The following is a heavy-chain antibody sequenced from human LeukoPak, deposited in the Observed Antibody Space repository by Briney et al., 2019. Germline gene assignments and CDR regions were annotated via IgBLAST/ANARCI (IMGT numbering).Heavy chain of an antibody. CDR2: ISAYNGNT. Sequence: GASVKVSCKASGYTFTSYGISWVRQAPGQGLEWMGWISAYNGNTNYAQKLQSRVTMTTDTSTSTAYMELRSLRSDDTAVYYCARENGLWFKDYYYGMDVWGQGTTVTVSS. D-gene: IGHD3-10*01. CDR3: ARENGLWFKDYYYGMDV. V-gene: IGHV1-18*01. J-gene: IGHJ6*02. CDR1: GYTFTSYG.